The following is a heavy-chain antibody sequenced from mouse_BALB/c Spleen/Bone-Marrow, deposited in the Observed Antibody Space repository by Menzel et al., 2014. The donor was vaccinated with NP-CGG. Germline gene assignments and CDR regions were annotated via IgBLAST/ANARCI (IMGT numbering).Heavy chain of an antibody. CDR3: AMYYCGSSLFAY. V-gene: IGHV14-3*02. Sequence: VQLKQSGAELVKPGASVKLSCTASGFNIKDTYMHWVKQRPEQGLEWIGRIDPANGNTKYDPKFQGKSTITADTSSNTAYLQLISLTSEDAAVYYCAMYYCGSSLFAYWGQGTLVTVSA. D-gene: IGHD1-1*01. J-gene: IGHJ3*01. CDR2: IDPANGNT. CDR1: GFNIKDTY.